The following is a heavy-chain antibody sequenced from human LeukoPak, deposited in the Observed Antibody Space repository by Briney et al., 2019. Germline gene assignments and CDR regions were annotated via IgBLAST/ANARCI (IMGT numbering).Heavy chain of an antibody. D-gene: IGHD1-14*01. CDR2: MNPNSGNT. Sequence: ASVKVSCKASGYTFTSYVINWVRQATGQGLEWMGWMNPNSGNTGYAQKFQGRVTMTRNTSISTAYMELSSLRSEDTAVYYCARGARKGNWFDPWGQGTLVTVSS. J-gene: IGHJ5*02. CDR3: ARGARKGNWFDP. V-gene: IGHV1-8*01. CDR1: GYTFTSYV.